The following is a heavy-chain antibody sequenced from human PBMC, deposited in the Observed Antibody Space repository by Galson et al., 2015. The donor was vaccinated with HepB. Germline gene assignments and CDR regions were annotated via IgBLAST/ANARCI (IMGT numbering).Heavy chain of an antibody. CDR1: GFTFNNYA. J-gene: IGHJ3*01. V-gene: IGHV3-23*01. D-gene: IGHD3-3*01. CDR2: ISGSGDNT. CDR3: AKNDFGVVLF. Sequence: SLRLSCAASGFTFNNYAMSWVRQAPGKGPEWVSTISGSGDNTYYADSMKGRFTISRDTSKNTLYLQMNSLRAEDTALYYCAKNDFGVVLFWGQGTMVTVSS.